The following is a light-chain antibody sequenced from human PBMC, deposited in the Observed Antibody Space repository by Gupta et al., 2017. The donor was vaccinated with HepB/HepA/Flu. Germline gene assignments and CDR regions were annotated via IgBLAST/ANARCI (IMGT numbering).Light chain of an antibody. J-gene: IGLJ1*01. V-gene: IGLV2-11*01. CDR2: DVT. Sequence: QSALTQPRSVSGSPGQSVTISCTGTIDNLGGYHYVSWYQQHPGKAPKLIIYDVTQRPSGVPDRFSASKSGSAASLTISGLQADDEADYYCCSYPGEYIFGTGTRVTVL. CDR1: IDNLGGYHY. CDR3: CSYPGEYI.